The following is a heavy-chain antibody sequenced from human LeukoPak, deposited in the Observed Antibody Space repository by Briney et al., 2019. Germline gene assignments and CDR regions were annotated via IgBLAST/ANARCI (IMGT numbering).Heavy chain of an antibody. CDR1: GFTFSNYN. D-gene: IGHD1-26*01. CDR2: ITSSSMYI. V-gene: IGHV3-21*01. J-gene: IGHJ6*03. Sequence: KSGGSLRLSCAASGFTFSNYNMNWVRQTPGKGLEWVSSITSSSMYIYYADSVKGRFTISRDNAKNSLSLQMNSLRAEDTAVYYCARDPYNGNYGDSYYYFMDAWGKGTTVTISS. CDR3: ARDPYNGNYGDSYYYFMDA.